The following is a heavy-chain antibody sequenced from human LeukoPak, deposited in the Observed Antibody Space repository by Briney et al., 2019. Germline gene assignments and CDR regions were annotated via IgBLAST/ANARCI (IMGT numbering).Heavy chain of an antibody. V-gene: IGHV1-18*01. D-gene: IGHD3-22*01. CDR2: ISAYNGNT. CDR1: GYTLTELS. CDR3: ARDIVSSGYFHDAFDI. Sequence: GASVKVSCKVSGYTLTELSMHWVRRAPGQGLEWMGWISAYNGNTNYAQKLQGRVTMTTDTSTSTAYMELRSLRSDDTAVYYCARDIVSSGYFHDAFDIWGQGTMVTVSS. J-gene: IGHJ3*02.